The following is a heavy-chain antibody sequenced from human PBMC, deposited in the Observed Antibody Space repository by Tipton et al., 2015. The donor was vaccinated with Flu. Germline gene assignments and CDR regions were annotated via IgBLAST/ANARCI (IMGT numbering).Heavy chain of an antibody. CDR3: ARGANDYTDYVLDY. V-gene: IGHV1-8*01. Sequence: QLVQSGAEVKKPGASVTVSCKAFGYTFTSYEINWVRQATGQGLEWMGWMNPNSGNTGYAQKFQGRVTMTRDTSRGTAYMELSSLRPDDTAVYYCARGANDYTDYVLDYWGQGTLVTVSS. CDR1: GYTFTSYE. D-gene: IGHD4-11*01. J-gene: IGHJ4*01. CDR2: MNPNSGNT.